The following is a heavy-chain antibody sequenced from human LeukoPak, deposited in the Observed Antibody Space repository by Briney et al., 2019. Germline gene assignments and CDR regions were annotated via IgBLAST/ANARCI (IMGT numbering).Heavy chain of an antibody. CDR3: ARAHCSSTSCSGAFDY. J-gene: IGHJ4*02. CDR2: IYYSGST. Sequence: SETLSLTCTVSGGSISSGGYHWSWIRQHPGKGLEWIGYIYYSGSTYYNPSLKSRVTISVDTSKNQFSLKLSSVTAADTAVYYCARAHCSSTSCSGAFDYWGQGTLVTVSS. CDR1: GGSISSGGYH. D-gene: IGHD2-2*01. V-gene: IGHV4-30-4*08.